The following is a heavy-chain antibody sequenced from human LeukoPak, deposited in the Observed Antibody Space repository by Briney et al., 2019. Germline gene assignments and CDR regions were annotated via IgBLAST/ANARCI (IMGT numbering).Heavy chain of an antibody. Sequence: ASVKVSCKASGYTFTSYYMHWVRQAPGQGLEWMGIINPSGGSTSYAQKFQGRVTMTRNTSISTAYMELSSLRSEDTAVYYCARGDLPAFDYWGQGTLVTVSS. CDR1: GYTFTSYY. CDR3: ARGDLPAFDY. J-gene: IGHJ4*02. V-gene: IGHV1-46*01. CDR2: INPSGGST.